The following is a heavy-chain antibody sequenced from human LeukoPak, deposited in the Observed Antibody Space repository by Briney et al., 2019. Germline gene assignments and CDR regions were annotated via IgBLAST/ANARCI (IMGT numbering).Heavy chain of an antibody. CDR2: IYHSGSP. CDR3: ARVNINNWHSCDY. V-gene: IGHV4-4*02. CDR1: GGSIGSNNW. D-gene: IGHD1-1*01. Sequence: SGTLSLTCAVSGGSIGSNNWWGWVRQPPGKGLEWIGEIYHSGSPNYNLSLKSRVTISVDKSRNHFSLNLSSVTAADTAVYYCARVNINNWHSCDYWGQGTLVTVSS. J-gene: IGHJ4*02.